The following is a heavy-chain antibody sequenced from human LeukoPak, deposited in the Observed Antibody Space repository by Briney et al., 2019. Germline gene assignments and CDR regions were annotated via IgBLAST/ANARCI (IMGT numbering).Heavy chain of an antibody. CDR2: ISSSSSTI. J-gene: IGHJ4*02. V-gene: IGHV3-48*04. Sequence: PGGSLRLSCAASGFTFSSYGMTWVRQAPGKGLEWVSYISSSSSTIYYADSVKGRFTISRDNAKNSLYLQMNSLRAEDTAVYYCARAITNYGYIFDYWGQGTLVTVSS. D-gene: IGHD5-18*01. CDR1: GFTFSSYG. CDR3: ARAITNYGYIFDY.